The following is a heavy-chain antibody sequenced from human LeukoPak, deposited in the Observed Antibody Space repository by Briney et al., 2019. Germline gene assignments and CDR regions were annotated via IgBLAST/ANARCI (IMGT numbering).Heavy chain of an antibody. J-gene: IGHJ4*02. Sequence: SETLSLTFTVSGGSISSSSYYWGWIRQPPGKGLEWIGSIYYSGSTYYNPSLKSRVTISVDTSKNQFSLKLSSVTAADTAVYYCARAVNPYFDYWGQGTLVTVSS. V-gene: IGHV4-39*07. D-gene: IGHD1-14*01. CDR1: GGSISSSSYY. CDR2: IYYSGST. CDR3: ARAVNPYFDY.